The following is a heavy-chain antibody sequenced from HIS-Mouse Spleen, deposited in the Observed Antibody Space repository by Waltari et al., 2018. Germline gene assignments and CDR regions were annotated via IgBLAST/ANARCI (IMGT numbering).Heavy chain of an antibody. Sequence: QLQLQESGPGLVKPSETLSLTCTVSGGSISSSSYYWGWIRQPPGKGLEWIGGIYYSGSTYYNPSLKSRVTRSVDTSQNQFSLKLSSVTAADTAVYYCAREIPYSSSWYDWYFDLWGRGTLVTVSS. CDR1: GGSISSSSYY. CDR2: IYYSGST. CDR3: AREIPYSSSWYDWYFDL. D-gene: IGHD6-13*01. V-gene: IGHV4-39*07. J-gene: IGHJ2*01.